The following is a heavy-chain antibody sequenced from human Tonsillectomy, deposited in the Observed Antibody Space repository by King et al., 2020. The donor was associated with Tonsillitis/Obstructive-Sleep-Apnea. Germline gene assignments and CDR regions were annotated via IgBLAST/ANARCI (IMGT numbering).Heavy chain of an antibody. D-gene: IGHD5-12*01. J-gene: IGHJ6*03. CDR1: GGSISSSSYY. CDR2: IYYSGTT. CDR3: ARHKRDITFADYYYYMDV. V-gene: IGHV4-39*01. Sequence: QESGPGLVKPSETLSLTCTVSGGSISSSSYYWGWIRQPPGKGLEWIGTIYYSGTTYHNPSLKSRVTIFVDTSTNQFSLKLSPVTAADTAVYYCARHKRDITFADYYYYMDVWGKGTTVTVSS.